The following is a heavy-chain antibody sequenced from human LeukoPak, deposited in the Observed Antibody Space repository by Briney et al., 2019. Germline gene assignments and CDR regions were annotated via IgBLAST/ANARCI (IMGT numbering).Heavy chain of an antibody. CDR1: GGSFSGYY. V-gene: IGHV4-34*01. J-gene: IGHJ4*02. CDR2: INHSGST. CDR3: ARGNGNGSTWRY. Sequence: SETLSLTCAAYGGSFSGYYWSWIRQPPGKGLEWIGEINHSGSTNYNPSLKSRVTISVDTSKNQFSLKLSSVTAADTAVYYCARGNGNGSTWRYWGQGTLVTVSS. D-gene: IGHD6-19*01.